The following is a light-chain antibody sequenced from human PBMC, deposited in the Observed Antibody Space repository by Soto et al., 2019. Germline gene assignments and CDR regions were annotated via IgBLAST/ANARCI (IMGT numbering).Light chain of an antibody. V-gene: IGLV2-23*02. CDR3: CSYAGTSTWV. CDR2: EVS. J-gene: IGLJ3*02. CDR1: SSDVGSYTL. Sequence: QAVVTQPASVSGSPGQSITISCTGASSDVGSYTLVSWYQQHPGKAPKVMIYEVSKRPSGISNRFSGSKSGNTASLTISGLQAEDDADYYCCSYAGTSTWVFGGGTKVTVL.